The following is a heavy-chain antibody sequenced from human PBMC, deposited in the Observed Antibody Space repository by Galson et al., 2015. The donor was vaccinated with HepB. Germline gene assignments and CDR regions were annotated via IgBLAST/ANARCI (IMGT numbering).Heavy chain of an antibody. CDR1: GDTFSTYH. CDR3: ARDGVMGWSRSKRYFDY. Sequence: SVKVSCKASGDTFSTYHIQWVRQAPGQGLEWMGWISTYNGDTNCPKKFQGRVSMTTDTSTNTAYMELRSLTTGDTAMYYCARDGVMGWSRSKRYFDYWGQGTLVTVSS. J-gene: IGHJ4*02. D-gene: IGHD3-3*01. CDR2: ISTYNGDT. V-gene: IGHV1-18*04.